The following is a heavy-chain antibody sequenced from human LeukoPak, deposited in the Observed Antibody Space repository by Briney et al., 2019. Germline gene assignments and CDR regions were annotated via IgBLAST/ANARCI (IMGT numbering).Heavy chain of an antibody. CDR2: IYYSGST. Sequence: SETLSLTCTVSGGSISSYYWSWIRQPPRKGLEWIGYIYYSGSTNYNPSLKSRVTISVDTSKNQFSLKLSSVTAADAAVYYCAASYLMIQDAFNIWGQGTIVTVS. CDR1: GGSISSYY. J-gene: IGHJ3*02. D-gene: IGHD3-16*01. V-gene: IGHV4-59*08. CDR3: AASYLMIQDAFNI.